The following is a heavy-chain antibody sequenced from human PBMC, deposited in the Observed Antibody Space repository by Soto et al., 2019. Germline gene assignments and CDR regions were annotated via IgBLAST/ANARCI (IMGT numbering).Heavy chain of an antibody. V-gene: IGHV4-30-4*01. CDR3: AREVVAIDDYYYYYGMDV. J-gene: IGHJ6*02. Sequence: PSETLSLTCTVSGGSISSGDYYWSRIRQPPGKGLEWIGYIYYSGSTYYNPSLKSRVTISVDTSKNQFSLKLSSVTAADTAVYYCAREVVAIDDYYYYYGMDVWGQGTTVTVSS. CDR1: GGSISSGDYY. D-gene: IGHD5-12*01. CDR2: IYYSGST.